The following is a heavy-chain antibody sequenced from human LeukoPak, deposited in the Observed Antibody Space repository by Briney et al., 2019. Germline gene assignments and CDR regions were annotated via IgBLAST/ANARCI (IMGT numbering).Heavy chain of an antibody. CDR2: IIPILGIA. V-gene: IGHV1-69*04. CDR3: ARGKGVLRYFDWYFDL. CDR1: GGTLSSYA. D-gene: IGHD3-9*01. J-gene: IGHJ2*01. Sequence: SVKVSCKASGGTLSSYAISWVRQAPGQGLEWMGRIIPILGIANYAQKFQGRVTITADKSTSTAYMELSSLRSEDTAVYYCARGKGVLRYFDWYFDLWGRGTLVTVSS.